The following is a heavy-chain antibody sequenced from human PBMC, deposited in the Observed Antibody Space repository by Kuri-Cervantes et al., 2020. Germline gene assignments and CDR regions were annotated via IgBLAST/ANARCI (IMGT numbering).Heavy chain of an antibody. Sequence: ETLSLTCAASGFTVSSNYMSWVRQAPGKGLEWVSVIYSGGSTYYADSVKGRFTISRDNSKNTLYLQMNSLRAEDTAVYYCATALGYCSGGSCREDDYWGQGTLVTVSS. CDR2: IYSGGST. CDR3: ATALGYCSGGSCREDDY. J-gene: IGHJ4*02. D-gene: IGHD2-15*01. CDR1: GFTVSSNY. V-gene: IGHV3-66*01.